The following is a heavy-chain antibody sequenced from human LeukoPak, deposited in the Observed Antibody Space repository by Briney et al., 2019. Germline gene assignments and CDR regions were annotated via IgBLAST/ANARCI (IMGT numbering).Heavy chain of an antibody. J-gene: IGHJ4*02. D-gene: IGHD3-10*01. Sequence: PSETLSLTCTVSGGSISSYYWSWIRQPAGKGLEWIGRIYTSGSTNYNPSLKSRVTILVDTSKNQFSLKLSSVTAADTAVYYCARDVWFGAGRTFDYWGQGTLVTVSS. CDR2: IYTSGST. CDR1: GGSISSYY. V-gene: IGHV4-4*07. CDR3: ARDVWFGAGRTFDY.